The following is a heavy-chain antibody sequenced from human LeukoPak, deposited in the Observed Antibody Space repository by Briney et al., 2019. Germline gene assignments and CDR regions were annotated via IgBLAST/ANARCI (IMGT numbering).Heavy chain of an antibody. D-gene: IGHD6-19*01. CDR1: GYTFTGYY. V-gene: IGHV1-2*02. Sequence: EASVKVSCKASGYTFTGYYMHWVRQAPGQGLEWMGWINPNSGGTNYAQKFQGRVTMTRDTSISTAYMELSRLRSEDTAVYYCARFAVHRRITVAGQFGLDYWGQGTLVSLSS. J-gene: IGHJ4*02. CDR2: INPNSGGT. CDR3: ARFAVHRRITVAGQFGLDY.